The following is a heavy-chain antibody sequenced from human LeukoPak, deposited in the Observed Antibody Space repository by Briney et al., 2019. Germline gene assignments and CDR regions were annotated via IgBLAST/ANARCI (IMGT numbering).Heavy chain of an antibody. CDR3: AKERRGYCSSTSCYPTDY. Sequence: GGSLRLSCAASGFTFSSYAMSWVRQAPGKGLEWVSAISGSGGSTYYADSVKGRFTISRDNSKNTLYLQMNSLRAEDTAVYYWAKERRGYCSSTSCYPTDYWGQGTLVTVSS. CDR2: ISGSGGST. V-gene: IGHV3-23*01. D-gene: IGHD2-2*01. CDR1: GFTFSSYA. J-gene: IGHJ4*02.